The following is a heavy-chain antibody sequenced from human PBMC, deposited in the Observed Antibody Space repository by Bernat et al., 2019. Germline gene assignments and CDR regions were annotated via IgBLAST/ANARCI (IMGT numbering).Heavy chain of an antibody. Sequence: EVQLLESGGGLVQPGGSLRLSCAASGFTFSIYAMTWVRQPPGKGLEWVSAINGSGGSTYYADSVKGRFTISRDNSKNTLYLQMNSLRAEDTAVYYCAKDGPVTGLGPQGWFDPWGQGTLVTVSS. CDR2: INGSGGST. V-gene: IGHV3-23*01. D-gene: IGHD1-20*01. CDR3: AKDGPVTGLGPQGWFDP. J-gene: IGHJ5*02. CDR1: GFTFSIYA.